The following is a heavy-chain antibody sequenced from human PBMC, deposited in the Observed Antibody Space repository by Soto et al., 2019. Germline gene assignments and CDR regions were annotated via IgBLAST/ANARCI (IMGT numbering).Heavy chain of an antibody. D-gene: IGHD2-21*02. CDR1: GFTFNNFA. Sequence: QTGGSLRLSCAASGFTFNNFAMHWVRQTPGKGLEWVSGITWNSGTIGYADSVVGRFTISRDNAKNSLFLQMNSLSPDDTAFYYCVKDNSGGDSHNTLWDYWGQGTLVTVSS. V-gene: IGHV3-9*01. CDR3: VKDNSGGDSHNTLWDY. J-gene: IGHJ4*02. CDR2: ITWNSGTI.